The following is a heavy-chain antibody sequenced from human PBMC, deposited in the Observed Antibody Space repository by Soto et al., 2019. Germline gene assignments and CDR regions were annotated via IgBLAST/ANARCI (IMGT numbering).Heavy chain of an antibody. Sequence: QITLKESGPTLVKPTQTLTLTCTFSGFSLSSSGVGVGWIRQPPGKALECLALIYWDDDKRDSPSLKSRPPITKDTSENQVVLTMTNMDPVATATYYCAHMAAVVQGYWLDPWGQGTLVTVSS. CDR2: IYWDDDK. J-gene: IGHJ5*02. V-gene: IGHV2-5*02. CDR1: GFSLSSSGVG. D-gene: IGHD2-15*01. CDR3: AHMAAVVQGYWLDP.